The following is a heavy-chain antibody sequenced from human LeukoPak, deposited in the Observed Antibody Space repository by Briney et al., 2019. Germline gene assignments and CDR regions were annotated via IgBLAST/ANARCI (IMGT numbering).Heavy chain of an antibody. CDR3: ARGSLRDNWNDEPQTY. Sequence: ASVKVSCKASGYTFTGYYMHWVRQAPGQGLEWMGWINPNSGGTNYAQKFQGRVTMTRETSISTAYMELSRLRSDDTAVYYCARGSLRDNWNDEPQTYWGQGTLVTVSS. D-gene: IGHD1-20*01. J-gene: IGHJ4*02. CDR1: GYTFTGYY. V-gene: IGHV1-2*02. CDR2: INPNSGGT.